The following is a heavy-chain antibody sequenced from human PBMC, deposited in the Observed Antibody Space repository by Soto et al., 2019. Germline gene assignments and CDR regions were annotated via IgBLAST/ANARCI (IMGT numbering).Heavy chain of an antibody. CDR2: SSPSGGST. D-gene: IGHD5-12*01. CDR1: GYTFISYF. J-gene: IGHJ6*02. Sequence: QVQLVQSGAEVKKPGASLKVSCKASGYTFISYFVHWLRQAPGQGLHWMGISSPSGGSTTYAQKFQGRVTMNSDTSASTVYMELSSLKSEDSAVYYCARGYNPAPSDHKNKYYYYGMDVWGQGTTVTVS. V-gene: IGHV1-46*01. CDR3: ARGYNPAPSDHKNKYYYYGMDV.